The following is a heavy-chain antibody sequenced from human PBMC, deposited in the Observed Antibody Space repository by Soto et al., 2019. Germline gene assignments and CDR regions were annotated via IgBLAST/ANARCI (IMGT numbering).Heavy chain of an antibody. J-gene: IGHJ1*01. V-gene: IGHV1-2*02. CDR1: GSPFTGHS. CDR2: IGPESGAT. Sequence: GASVKVSCKASGSPFTGHSIHWVRQAHEQGPEWMGEIGPESGATRYAQPFQGRVTMTRDMSITTVYMELNNLSPDDTAVYYCGRGRSGQIVVFYWGQGTPVTSPQ. CDR3: GRGRSGQIVVFY. D-gene: IGHD1-26*01.